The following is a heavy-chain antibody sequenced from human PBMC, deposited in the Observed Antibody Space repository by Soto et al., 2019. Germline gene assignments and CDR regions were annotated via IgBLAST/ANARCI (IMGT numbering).Heavy chain of an antibody. V-gene: IGHV1-46*01. J-gene: IGHJ6*02. CDR1: GYTFTIYN. CDR3: ARGTHTAMDV. Sequence: GASVKVSCKASGYTFTIYNMHWVRQAPGQGLEWMGTINPSADSTSYAQKFQGKITMTRDTSTSTVYMDLSSLRSEDSAVYYCARGTHTAMDVWGQGTTVTVSS. CDR2: INPSADST.